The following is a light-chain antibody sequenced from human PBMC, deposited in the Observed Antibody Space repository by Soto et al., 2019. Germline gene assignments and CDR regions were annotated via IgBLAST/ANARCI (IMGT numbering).Light chain of an antibody. J-gene: IGKJ2*01. CDR2: DAS. CDR3: QQRSCWYT. Sequence: DIVLTQSPATLSLSPGERATLACRASQGVSTYLAWYQQRPGQAPSLLIYDASNRATGIPARFSGSGSGTDFTLTISSLDPEDFAIYYWQQRSCWYTFGQGTKLEIK. CDR1: QGVSTY. V-gene: IGKV3-11*01.